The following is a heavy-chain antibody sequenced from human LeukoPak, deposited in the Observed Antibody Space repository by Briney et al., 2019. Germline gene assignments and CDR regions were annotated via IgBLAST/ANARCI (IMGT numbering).Heavy chain of an antibody. CDR1: GFTVSSNY. Sequence: GGSLRLSCAASGFTVSSNYMSWVRQAPGKGLEWVSIIYSGGSTYYADSVKDRFTISRDNSKNTLYLQMNSLRAKDTAVYYCARDRWLATGGFDYWGQGTLVTVSS. V-gene: IGHV3-53*01. D-gene: IGHD6-19*01. CDR2: IYSGGST. J-gene: IGHJ4*02. CDR3: ARDRWLATGGFDY.